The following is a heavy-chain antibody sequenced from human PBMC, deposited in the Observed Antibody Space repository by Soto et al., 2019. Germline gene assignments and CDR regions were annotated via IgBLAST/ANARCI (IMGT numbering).Heavy chain of an antibody. CDR2: ISGSSSPT. V-gene: IGHV3-48*01. Sequence: GGSLRLSCAASGFTFSNYAVTWVRQAPGKGLEWVSYISGSSSPTYYADSVRGRFTISRDNVKNSLYLQMNSLRADDTAVYYCARDRDPRGNSGYDYYFFDSWGQGTLVTVSS. J-gene: IGHJ4*02. CDR1: GFTFSNYA. D-gene: IGHD5-12*01. CDR3: ARDRDPRGNSGYDYYFFDS.